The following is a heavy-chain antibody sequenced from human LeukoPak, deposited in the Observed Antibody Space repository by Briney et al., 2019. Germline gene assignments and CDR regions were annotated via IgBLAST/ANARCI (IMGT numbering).Heavy chain of an antibody. CDR3: ATDRDDSDWQKRFDS. D-gene: IGHD2-21*02. V-gene: IGHV3-7*01. CDR1: GFTFSTYW. J-gene: IGHJ4*02. CDR2: INQDASEV. Sequence: GGSLRLPCAASGFTFSTYWMNWYRQAPGKGLEWVGNINQDASEVNYVDSVRGRFTISRDNAKNSLHLQMNSLRAEDTAVYYCATDRDDSDWQKRFDSWGQGTLVTVSS.